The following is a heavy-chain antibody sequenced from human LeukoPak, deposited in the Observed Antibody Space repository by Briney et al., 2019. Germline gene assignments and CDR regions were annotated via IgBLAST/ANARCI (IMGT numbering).Heavy chain of an antibody. J-gene: IGHJ4*02. CDR1: GFTFSSYD. V-gene: IGHV3-23*01. D-gene: IGHD3-9*01. CDR2: ISGSGGST. CDR3: AKDIFPQIDLTYYFDY. Sequence: QTGGSLRLSCAASGFTFSSYDMSWVRQAPGKGLEWVSAISGSGGSTYYADSVKGRFTISRDNSKNTLYLQMNSLRAEDTAVYYCAKDIFPQIDLTYYFDYWGQGTLVTVSS.